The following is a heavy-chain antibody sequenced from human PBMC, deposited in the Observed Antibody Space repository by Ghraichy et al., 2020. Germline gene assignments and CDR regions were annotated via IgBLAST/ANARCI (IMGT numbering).Heavy chain of an antibody. CDR3: VVYGGNSVWDY. J-gene: IGHJ4*02. CDR2: INDSGST. V-gene: IGHV4-34*01. Sequence: GGSFSHYYWSWIRQPPGKGLEWIGEINDSGSTNYNPSLKSRVTISVDTSKNQFSLKLSSVTAADTAVYYCVVYGGNSVWDYWGQGTLVTVSS. CDR1: GGSFSHYY. D-gene: IGHD4-23*01.